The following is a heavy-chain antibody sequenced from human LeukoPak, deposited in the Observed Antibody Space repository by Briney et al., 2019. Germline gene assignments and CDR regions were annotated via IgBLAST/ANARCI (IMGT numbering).Heavy chain of an antibody. D-gene: IGHD3-16*02. Sequence: ASVTVSCKASGYTFTGYYMHWVRQAPGQGLEWMGWINPNSGGTNYAQKFQGRVTVTRDTSISTAYMELSRLRSDDTAVYYCARAPLSLEITFGGVIVDFDYWGQGTLVTVSS. J-gene: IGHJ4*02. V-gene: IGHV1-2*02. CDR3: ARAPLSLEITFGGVIVDFDY. CDR2: INPNSGGT. CDR1: GYTFTGYY.